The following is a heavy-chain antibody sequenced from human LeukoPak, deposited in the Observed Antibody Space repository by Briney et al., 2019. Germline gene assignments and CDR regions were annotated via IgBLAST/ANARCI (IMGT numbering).Heavy chain of an antibody. CDR3: ARSGGTDYYYMDV. J-gene: IGHJ6*03. Sequence: GESLKISCKGSGYSFASYWIGWVRQMPGKGLEWMGIIYPGDSDTRYSLSFQGQVTISADRSISTAYLQWRSLKASDTAIYYCARSGGTDYYYMDVWGNGTTVTVSS. CDR2: IYPGDSDT. D-gene: IGHD3-16*01. CDR1: GYSFASYW. V-gene: IGHV5-51*01.